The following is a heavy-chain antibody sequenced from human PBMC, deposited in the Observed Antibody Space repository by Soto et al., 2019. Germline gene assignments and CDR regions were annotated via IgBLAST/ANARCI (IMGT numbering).Heavy chain of an antibody. V-gene: IGHV3-30*04. D-gene: IGHD3-3*01. J-gene: IGHJ4*02. Sequence: QVQLVESGGGVVQPGRSLKLSCLASGFTFNDYAMHWVRQAPGKGLEWVALISYDESNKDYADSVKGRFTISRDNSKNALYLQINSLRSEDTAVYYCANLRLATYDFWGGCDSWGQGTLVTVSS. CDR2: ISYDESNK. CDR3: ANLRLATYDFWGGCDS. CDR1: GFTFNDYA.